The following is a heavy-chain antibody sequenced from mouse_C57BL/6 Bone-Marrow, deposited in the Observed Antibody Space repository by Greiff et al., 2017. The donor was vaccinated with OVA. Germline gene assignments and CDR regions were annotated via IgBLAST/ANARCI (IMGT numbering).Heavy chain of an antibody. Sequence: EVKLMESGAELVRPGASVKLSCTASGFNIKDDYMHWVKQRPEQGLEWIGWIDPENGDTEYASKFQGKATITADTSSNTAYLQLSSLTSEDTAVYYCTTSRVWFAYWGQGTLVTVSA. J-gene: IGHJ3*01. CDR1: GFNIKDDY. V-gene: IGHV14-4*01. CDR2: IDPENGDT. CDR3: TTSRVWFAY.